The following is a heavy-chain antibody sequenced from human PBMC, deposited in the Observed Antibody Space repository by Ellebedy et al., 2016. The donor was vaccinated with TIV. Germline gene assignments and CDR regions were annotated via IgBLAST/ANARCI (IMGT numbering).Heavy chain of an antibody. V-gene: IGHV3-23*01. J-gene: IGHJ5*01. CDR1: GFTFSSYV. CDR3: AKNPTGFPNWFDS. D-gene: IGHD3-9*01. CDR2: IGGSGDAT. Sequence: GESLKISXAASGFTFSSYVMSWVRQAPGKGLEWVSAIGGSGDATYYADPVKGRFTISRDNSKNTLYLQINSLRAEDTAVYYCAKNPTGFPNWFDSWGQGTLVTVSS.